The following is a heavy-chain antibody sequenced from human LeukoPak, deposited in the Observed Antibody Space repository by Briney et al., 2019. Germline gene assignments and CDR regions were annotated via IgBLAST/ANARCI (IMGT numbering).Heavy chain of an antibody. Sequence: ASVKVSCKASGYTFTNYGISWVRQAPGQGLEWMGWVSAYNGDSDYAQSLQDRLTMTTDTSTSTAYMELRSLRFDDTAVYYCAKDDGGSYYIYYYYMDVWGKGTTVTISS. V-gene: IGHV1-18*01. CDR1: GYTFTNYG. J-gene: IGHJ6*03. CDR2: VSAYNGDS. CDR3: AKDDGGSYYIYYYYMDV. D-gene: IGHD1-26*01.